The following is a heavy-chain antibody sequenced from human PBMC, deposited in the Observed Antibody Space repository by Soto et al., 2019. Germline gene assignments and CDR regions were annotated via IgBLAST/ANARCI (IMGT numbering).Heavy chain of an antibody. Sequence: SGPTLVNPTQTLTLTCTVSGFSLSTSGMCVSWIRQPPGKALEWLAIIYWDGESRYNPLLRRRLTLTEDTSKNQVVLTMTNMDPKDTATYYCAHRDSTGTTTYFDSWGQGIPVTVSS. V-gene: IGHV2-5*08. CDR1: GFSLSTSGMC. J-gene: IGHJ4*02. D-gene: IGHD1-1*01. CDR2: IYWDGES. CDR3: AHRDSTGTTTYFDS.